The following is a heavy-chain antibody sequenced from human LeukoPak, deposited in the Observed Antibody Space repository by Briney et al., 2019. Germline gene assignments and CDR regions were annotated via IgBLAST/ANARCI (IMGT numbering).Heavy chain of an antibody. J-gene: IGHJ4*02. D-gene: IGHD1-20*01. V-gene: IGHV1-2*06. Sequence: ASVKVSCKASGYTFTGYYIHWVRQAPGQGLEWMGRINPSSGVTNYAQKLQGRVTMTTDTSTSTAYMELRSLRSDDTAVYYCARDFNWNDVGIDYWGQGTLVTVSS. CDR1: GYTFTGYY. CDR3: ARDFNWNDVGIDY. CDR2: INPSSGVT.